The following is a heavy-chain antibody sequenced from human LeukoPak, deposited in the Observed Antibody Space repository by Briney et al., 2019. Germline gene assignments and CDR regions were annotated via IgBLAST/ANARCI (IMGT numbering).Heavy chain of an antibody. CDR3: ARDGGLIAAAEDYDY. D-gene: IGHD6-13*01. Sequence: GGSLGLSCAASGFTFSSYSMNWVRQAPGKGLEWVSSISSSSSYIYYADSVKGRFTISRDNAKNSLYLQMNSLRAEDTAVYYCARDGGLIAAAEDYDYWGQGTLVTVSS. V-gene: IGHV3-21*01. CDR1: GFTFSSYS. CDR2: ISSSSSYI. J-gene: IGHJ4*02.